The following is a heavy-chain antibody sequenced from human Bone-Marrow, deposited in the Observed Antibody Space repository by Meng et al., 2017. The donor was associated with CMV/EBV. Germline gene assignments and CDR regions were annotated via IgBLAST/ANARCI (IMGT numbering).Heavy chain of an antibody. CDR3: ARGKLQYCSSTSCYKENKRWFGP. Sequence: ASVKVSCKASGYTFTGYYMHWVRQAPGQGLEWMGWINPNSGGTNYAQKFQGRVTMTRDTSISTAYMELSRLRSDDTAVYYCARGKLQYCSSTSCYKENKRWFGPWGQGTLVTVSS. D-gene: IGHD2-2*02. CDR1: GYTFTGYY. V-gene: IGHV1-2*02. J-gene: IGHJ5*02. CDR2: INPNSGGT.